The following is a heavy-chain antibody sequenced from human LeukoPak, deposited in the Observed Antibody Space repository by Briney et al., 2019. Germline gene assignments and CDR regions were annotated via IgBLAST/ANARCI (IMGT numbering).Heavy chain of an antibody. CDR1: GFTFSNAR. CDR3: TTILGKRGPAGT. V-gene: IGHV3-15*01. Sequence: PGGSLRLSCAASGFTFSNARMSWVRQAPGKGLEWVGRIKSKTDGGTTDYAAPVKGRFTISRDDSKNTLYLQMNSLKTEDTAVYYCTTILGKRGPAGTWGQGTLVTVSS. D-gene: IGHD2-2*01. J-gene: IGHJ5*02. CDR2: IKSKTDGGTT.